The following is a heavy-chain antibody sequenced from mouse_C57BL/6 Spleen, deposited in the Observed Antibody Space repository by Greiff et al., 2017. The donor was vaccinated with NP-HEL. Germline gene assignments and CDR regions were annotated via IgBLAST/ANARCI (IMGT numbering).Heavy chain of an antibody. CDR3: ARYDYDRTWFAY. V-gene: IGHV5-16*01. CDR2: INYDGSST. D-gene: IGHD2-4*01. CDR1: GFTFSDYY. J-gene: IGHJ3*01. Sequence: EVKLVESEGGLVQPGSSMKLSCTASGFTFSDYYMAWVRQVPEKGLEWVANINYDGSSTYYLDSLKSRFIISRYNAKNILYLQMSSLKSEDTATYYCARYDYDRTWFAYWGQVTLVTVSA.